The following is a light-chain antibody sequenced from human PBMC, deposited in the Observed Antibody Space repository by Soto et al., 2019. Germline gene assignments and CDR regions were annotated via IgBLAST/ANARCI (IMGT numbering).Light chain of an antibody. CDR3: QQYGSSPGT. CDR1: QSVSSSY. J-gene: IGKJ1*01. CDR2: GAS. V-gene: IGKV3-20*01. Sequence: EIVLTQSPGTLSLSPGERATLSCSSSQSVSSSYLAWYQQKPGQAPRLLIYGASSRATGIPDRFSRSGSGTDFTLTISRLEPEDFAVYYCQQYGSSPGTFGQGTKV.